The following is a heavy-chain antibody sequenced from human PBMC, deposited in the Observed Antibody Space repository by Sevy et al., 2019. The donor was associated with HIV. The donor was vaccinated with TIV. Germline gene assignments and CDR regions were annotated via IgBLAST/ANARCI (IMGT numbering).Heavy chain of an antibody. J-gene: IGHJ4*02. D-gene: IGHD3-10*01. V-gene: IGHV1-18*01. Sequence: ASVKVSYKASGYTFTSYGISWVRQAPGQGLEWMGWISAYNGNTNYAQKLQGRVTMTTDTSTSTAYMELRSLRSDDTAVYYCARSPLWFGELLAGVDYWGQGTLVTVSS. CDR1: GYTFTSYG. CDR2: ISAYNGNT. CDR3: ARSPLWFGELLAGVDY.